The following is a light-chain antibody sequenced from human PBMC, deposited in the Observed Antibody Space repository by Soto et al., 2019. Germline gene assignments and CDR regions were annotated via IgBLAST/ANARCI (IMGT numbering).Light chain of an antibody. J-gene: IGLJ1*01. V-gene: IGLV1-44*01. CDR1: NSNIGSDI. CDR3: ATWDGGLSGPFV. Sequence: SVLTQPPSASGTPGQRATISCCGSNSNIGSDIVNCYQLLPGAAPEVLINTTNQRPSGVPERFSGSKSGTSASLAIGGLQSEDEANSSCATWDGGLSGPFVFGTGTKVTV. CDR2: TTN.